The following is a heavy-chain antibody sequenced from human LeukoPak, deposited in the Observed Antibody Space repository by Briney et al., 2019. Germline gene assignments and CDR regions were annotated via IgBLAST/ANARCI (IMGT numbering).Heavy chain of an antibody. V-gene: IGHV4-39*01. CDR3: ARHYGP. D-gene: IGHD3-10*01. J-gene: IGHJ4*02. CDR1: GYSITSNSDY. Sequence: PSETLSLTCTVSGYSITSNSDYWGWIRQSPGEGLEWIGAIHYSGNTFYNPSLKSRVTMSIDTSKNQFSLKLISVTAADTALYYCARHYGPWGQGTLVTVSS. CDR2: IHYSGNT.